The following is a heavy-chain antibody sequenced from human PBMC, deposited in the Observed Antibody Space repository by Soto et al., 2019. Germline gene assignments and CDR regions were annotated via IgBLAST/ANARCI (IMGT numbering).Heavy chain of an antibody. J-gene: IGHJ5*02. CDR2: ISGSGGST. V-gene: IGHV3-23*01. CDR1: GFTFSSYA. CDR3: AKEPDIVVVVPPTRWFDP. D-gene: IGHD2-15*01. Sequence: EVQLLESGGGLVQPGGSLRLSCAASGFTFSSYAMSWVRQAPGKGLEWVSAISGSGGSTYYADSVKGRFSISRDNSKNTLYLQMNSLRAEDTARSYCAKEPDIVVVVPPTRWFDPWGQGTLVTVSS.